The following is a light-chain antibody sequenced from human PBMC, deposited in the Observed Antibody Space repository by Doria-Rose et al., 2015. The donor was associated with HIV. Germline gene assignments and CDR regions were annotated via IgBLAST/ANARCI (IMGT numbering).Light chain of an antibody. CDR3: HQYGTSWT. CDR2: DGS. Sequence: EIVLTQSPGTLPLSPGERATLSCRASQSFSSTYLAWYQQKPGQAPSLLIYDGSTRATGIPDRVSASGSGTDFTLTVNRLEPEDFALYYCHQYGTSWTFGQGTKVEI. CDR1: QSFSSTY. J-gene: IGKJ1*01. V-gene: IGKV3-20*01.